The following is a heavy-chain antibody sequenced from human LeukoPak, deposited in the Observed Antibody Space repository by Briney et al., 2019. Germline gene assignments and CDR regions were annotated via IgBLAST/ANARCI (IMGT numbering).Heavy chain of an antibody. CDR2: IRSSSSYI. D-gene: IGHD6-13*01. V-gene: IGHV3-21*01. CDR3: ARGSAAVLFDY. Sequence: GGSLRLSCAASGFTFSSYSMNWVRQAPGKGLEWVSSIRSSSSYIYYADSVKGRFTISRDNAKNSLYLQVNSLRAEDTAVYYCARGSAAVLFDYWGQGTLVTVSS. J-gene: IGHJ4*02. CDR1: GFTFSSYS.